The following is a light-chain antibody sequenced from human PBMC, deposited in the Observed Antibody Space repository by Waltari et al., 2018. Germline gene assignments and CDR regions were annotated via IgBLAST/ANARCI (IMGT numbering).Light chain of an antibody. CDR2: DAS. Sequence: EIALTQSPVTLSLSPGDRATLSCRASQSVGRSLSWYQQKPGQPPRLLIDDASTRATGIPARISGSGSGTDFTLTIGSLEPEDFAVYFCLERSSWPPTFGGGTTVDIK. CDR3: LERSSWPPT. CDR1: QSVGRS. J-gene: IGKJ4*01. V-gene: IGKV3-11*01.